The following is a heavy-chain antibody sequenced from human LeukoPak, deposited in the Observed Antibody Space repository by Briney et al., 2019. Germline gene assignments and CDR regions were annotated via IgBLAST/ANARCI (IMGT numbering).Heavy chain of an antibody. V-gene: IGHV3-30-3*01. D-gene: IGHD3-22*01. CDR1: GFPFSSYA. J-gene: IGHJ4*02. CDR2: ISYDGSNK. CDR3: AREGITMIVETYYFDY. Sequence: GSLRPSCAASGFPFSSYAMHWVRPAPGKGLAWVAVISYDGSNKYYADSVKGRFTISRDNSKNTLYLQMNSLRAEDTAVYYCAREGITMIVETYYFDYWGQGTLVTVSS.